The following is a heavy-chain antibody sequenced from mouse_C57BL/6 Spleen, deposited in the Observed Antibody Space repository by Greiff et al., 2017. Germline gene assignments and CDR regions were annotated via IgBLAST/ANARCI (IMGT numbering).Heavy chain of an antibody. CDR1: GYTFTSYW. CDR3: ARPGTGEGYFDY. CDR2: IDPSDSYT. J-gene: IGHJ2*01. V-gene: IGHV1-50*01. D-gene: IGHD4-1*01. Sequence: QVQLKQPGAELVKPGASVKLSCKASGYTFTSYWMQWVKLRPGQGLEWIGEIDPSDSYTNYNQKFKGNATLTIDTSSSTAYLQLSSLTAEDSAVYYCARPGTGEGYFDYWGQGTTLTVSS.